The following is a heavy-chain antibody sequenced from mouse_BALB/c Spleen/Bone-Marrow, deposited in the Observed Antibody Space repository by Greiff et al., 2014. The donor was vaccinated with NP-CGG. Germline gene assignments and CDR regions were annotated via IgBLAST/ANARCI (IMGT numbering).Heavy chain of an antibody. J-gene: IGHJ2*01. V-gene: IGHV1-14*01. CDR1: GYTFTSYV. CDR3: ARRYGNYYFDY. Sequence: VQLQQSGPELVKPGASVKMSCKASGYTFTSYVMHWVKQKPGQGLEWIGYIHPYNDGTKYNEKFKGKVTLTSDKSSSTAYMELSSLTSEDSAVYYCARRYGNYYFDYWGQGTTLTVSS. CDR2: IHPYNDGT. D-gene: IGHD2-10*02.